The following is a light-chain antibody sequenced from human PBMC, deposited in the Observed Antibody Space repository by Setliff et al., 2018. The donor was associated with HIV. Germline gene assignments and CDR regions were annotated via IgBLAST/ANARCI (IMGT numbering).Light chain of an antibody. CDR3: QSYDSSLSGSYV. J-gene: IGLJ1*01. CDR1: TSSIGAGYD. CDR2: GNT. V-gene: IGLV1-40*01. Sequence: QSVLTQPPSVSGAPGQRVTISCTGDTSSIGAGYDVHWYQQLPGTAPKLLIYGNTNRPSGVPDRFSGSKSGTSASLAITGLQSEDEAEYYCQSYDSSLSGSYVFGSGTKVTVL.